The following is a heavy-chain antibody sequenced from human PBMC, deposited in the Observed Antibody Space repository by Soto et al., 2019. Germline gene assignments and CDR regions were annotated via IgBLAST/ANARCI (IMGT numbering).Heavy chain of an antibody. J-gene: IGHJ3*02. CDR1: GFTFSTYS. V-gene: IGHV3-23*01. CDR3: ARVKAQILSSGWYGGDDI. D-gene: IGHD6-19*01. CDR2: IRDSGGSA. Sequence: EVQLLESGGGLVQPGGSLRLSCAASGFTFSTYSMTWVRQAPGKGLEWVSTIRDSGGSAHYADSVRGRFTISRDNSKNTLFLKMNSLRAEDTAVYYCARVKAQILSSGWYGGDDIWGQGTVVTVSS.